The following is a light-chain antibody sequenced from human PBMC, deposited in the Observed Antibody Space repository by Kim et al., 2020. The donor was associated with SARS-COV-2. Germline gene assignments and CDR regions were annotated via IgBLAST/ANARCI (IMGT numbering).Light chain of an antibody. CDR3: QQYNNWLT. CDR2: GAS. V-gene: IGKV3-15*01. CDR1: QSVSSN. Sequence: SVSPGERAAPSGRASQSVSSNLAWYQQKPGQAPRLLIYGASTRATGIPARFSGSGSGTEFTLTISSLQSEDFAVYYCQQYNNWLTFGGGTKVDIK. J-gene: IGKJ4*01.